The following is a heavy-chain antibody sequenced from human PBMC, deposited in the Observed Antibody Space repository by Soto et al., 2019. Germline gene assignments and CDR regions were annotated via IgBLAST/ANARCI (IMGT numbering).Heavy chain of an antibody. Sequence: GGSLRLSCAASAFTFSSYARSWVRQAPGKGLEWVSAVSGSGDSTYYADSVRGRFTISRDNAKNSLYLQMNSLRAEDTAVYYCARATGADKEDYWGQGTLVTVSS. CDR1: AFTFSSYA. D-gene: IGHD3-10*01. CDR2: VSGSGDST. CDR3: ARATGADKEDY. J-gene: IGHJ4*02. V-gene: IGHV3-23*01.